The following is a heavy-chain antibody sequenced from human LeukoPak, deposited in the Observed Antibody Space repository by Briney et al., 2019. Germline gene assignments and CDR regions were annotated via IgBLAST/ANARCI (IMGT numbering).Heavy chain of an antibody. J-gene: IGHJ4*02. CDR1: GFTFSSYS. CDR3: ARDHSGYESGY. D-gene: IGHD5-12*01. Sequence: GGSLRLSCAASGFTFSSYSMNWVRQAPGKGLECVSSISSSSSYIYYADSVKGRFTISRDNAKNSLYLQMNSLRAEDTAVYYCARDHSGYESGYWGQGTLVTVSS. V-gene: IGHV3-21*01. CDR2: ISSSSSYI.